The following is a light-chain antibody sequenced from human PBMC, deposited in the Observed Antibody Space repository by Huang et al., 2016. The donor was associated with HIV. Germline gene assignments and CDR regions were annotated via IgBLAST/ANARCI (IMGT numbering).Light chain of an antibody. J-gene: IGKJ3*01. CDR2: AAS. V-gene: IGKV1-9*01. CDR3: QQLNSFL. Sequence: IQLTQSPSSLSASVGDRVSISCRASQDISNSLAWYQLRPGKAPKLLIYAASTLQSGVPSRFSGSGSGTVFALTISGLQPEDFATYYCQQLNSFLFGPGTKVAIK. CDR1: QDISNS.